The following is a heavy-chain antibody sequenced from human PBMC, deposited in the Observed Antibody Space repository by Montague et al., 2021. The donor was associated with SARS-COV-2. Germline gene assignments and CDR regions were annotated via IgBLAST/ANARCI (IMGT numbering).Heavy chain of an antibody. J-gene: IGHJ6*02. D-gene: IGHD6-13*01. V-gene: IGHV3-11*01. Sequence: SLRLSCAASGFTFSDYYMNWIRQAPGKGLEWVSYISSSGSTIYYADSVKGRFTISRDNAKNSLYLQMNSLRVEDTTVYYCARAEAAGDYFYYYGMDVWGQGTTVTVSS. CDR3: ARAEAAGDYFYYYGMDV. CDR1: GFTFSDYY. CDR2: ISSSGSTI.